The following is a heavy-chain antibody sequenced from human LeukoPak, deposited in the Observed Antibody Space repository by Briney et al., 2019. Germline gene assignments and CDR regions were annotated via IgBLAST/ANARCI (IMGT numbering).Heavy chain of an antibody. CDR3: ARLYQQSKWKYYYYYMDV. D-gene: IGHD1-1*01. CDR2: VFDSGST. J-gene: IGHJ6*03. CDR1: GASFSTNY. V-gene: IGHV4-59*01. Sequence: SETLSLTCSVSGASFSTNYWSWIRQPPGRGLEWIGYVFDSGSTNYNPSLKSRVTISVDTSTKQFSLRLSPVTAADTAVYYCARLYQQSKWKYYYYYMDVWGKGTAVTVSS.